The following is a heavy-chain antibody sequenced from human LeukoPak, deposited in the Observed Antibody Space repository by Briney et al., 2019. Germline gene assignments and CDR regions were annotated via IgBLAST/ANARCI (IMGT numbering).Heavy chain of an antibody. Sequence: PAESLTLSCVASGVTFSSYWRHWVRQAPGKGLVWVSRINNDGSTTRYAAPVKGRFTISRDNGKNTLYLQVNSLRAEDTAIYYCAREGECAGGTCSDPSRELDVWGQGTLVTVSS. V-gene: IGHV3-74*01. CDR2: INNDGSTT. CDR3: AREGECAGGTCSDPSRELDV. CDR1: GVTFSSYW. J-gene: IGHJ4*02. D-gene: IGHD2-15*01.